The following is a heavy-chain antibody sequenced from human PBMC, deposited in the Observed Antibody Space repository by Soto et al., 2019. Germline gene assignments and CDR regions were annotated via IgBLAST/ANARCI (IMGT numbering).Heavy chain of an antibody. V-gene: IGHV4-30-4*01. D-gene: IGHD2-15*01. CDR1: GGSISSGDYN. Sequence: QVQLQESGPGLVKPSQTLSLTCTVSGGSISSGDYNWSWIRQPPGKGVEWIGYNYYTGSTYYNPSLESRVTISVDTSKKQFSLKLSSVTAADTAVYYCARVVLVGATLPYQHDYWGQGTLVTVSS. J-gene: IGHJ4*02. CDR3: ARVVLVGATLPYQHDY. CDR2: NYYTGST.